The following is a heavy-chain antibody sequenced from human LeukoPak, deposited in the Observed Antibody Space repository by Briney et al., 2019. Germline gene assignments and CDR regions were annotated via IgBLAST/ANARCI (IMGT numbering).Heavy chain of an antibody. D-gene: IGHD3-10*02. Sequence: GGSLRLSCAASGFTFSSYEMNWLRQAPGKALEWVTYISSSGSTIYYADSVKGRFTISRDNAKHSLYLQMNSLRAEDTAVYYCAELGITMIGGVWGKGTTVTISS. CDR2: ISSSGSTI. V-gene: IGHV3-48*03. CDR3: AELGITMIGGV. J-gene: IGHJ6*04. CDR1: GFTFSSYE.